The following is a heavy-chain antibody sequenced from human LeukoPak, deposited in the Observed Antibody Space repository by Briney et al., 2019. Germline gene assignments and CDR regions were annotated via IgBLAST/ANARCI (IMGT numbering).Heavy chain of an antibody. J-gene: IGHJ5*02. D-gene: IGHD5-12*01. CDR2: IYSSGTT. Sequence: PSETLSLTCTVSGGSISNYYWSWIRQPAGKGLELVGRIYSSGTTIYNPSLKSRVTMSVDTSKNQFSLKLSSVTAADTAVYFCASGSSGYDPWGQGTLVTVSS. CDR1: GGSISNYY. CDR3: ASGSSGYDP. V-gene: IGHV4-4*07.